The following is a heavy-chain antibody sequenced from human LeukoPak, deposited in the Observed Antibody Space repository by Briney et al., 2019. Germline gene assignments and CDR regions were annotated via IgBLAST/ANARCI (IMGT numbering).Heavy chain of an antibody. CDR3: ANARDGYNLDY. J-gene: IGHJ4*02. Sequence: GGSLRLSCAASGFTFSDYYMSWIRQAPGEGLEWVSYISSSGSTIYYADSVKGRFTISRDNSKNTLYLQMNSLRAEDTAVYYCANARDGYNLDYWGQGTLVTVSS. D-gene: IGHD5-24*01. CDR2: ISSSGSTI. CDR1: GFTFSDYY. V-gene: IGHV3-11*04.